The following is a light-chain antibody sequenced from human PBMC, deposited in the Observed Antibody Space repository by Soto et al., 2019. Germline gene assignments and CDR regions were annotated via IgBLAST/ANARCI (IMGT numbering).Light chain of an antibody. CDR1: HSLIYNNTYNY. CDR2: FGS. CDR3: MQALQRLT. Sequence: EIEMTQSPLTLPVTPGERASISCRPRHSLIYNNTYNYLDWYVQKPGQSPQLLIYFGSNRAPGVPDRFSGSGSGTDFTLKINRVEAEDVGTYYCMQALQRLTFGQGTRLEIK. V-gene: IGKV2-28*01. J-gene: IGKJ5*01.